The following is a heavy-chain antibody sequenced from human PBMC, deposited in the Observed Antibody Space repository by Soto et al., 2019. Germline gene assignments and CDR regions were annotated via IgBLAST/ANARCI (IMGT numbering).Heavy chain of an antibody. V-gene: IGHV3-23*01. J-gene: IGHJ4*02. CDR1: GFTFSSYA. D-gene: IGHD3-22*01. Sequence: PGWSLRLSCAASGFTFSSYAMSWVRQAPGKGLEWVSAISGSGGSTYYADSVKGRFTISRDNSKNTLYLQMNSLRAEDTAVYYCAKDGYYDSSGAYYFDYWGQGTLVTVSS. CDR3: AKDGYYDSSGAYYFDY. CDR2: ISGSGGST.